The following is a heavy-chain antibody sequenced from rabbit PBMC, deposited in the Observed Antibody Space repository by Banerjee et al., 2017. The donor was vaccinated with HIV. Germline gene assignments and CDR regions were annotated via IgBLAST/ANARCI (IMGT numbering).Heavy chain of an antibody. Sequence: QEQLEESGGDLVKPEGSLTLTCTASGFSFSNKYVMCWVRQAPGKGLEWIACIAGGSSGSTQYASWADGRFTISKTSSTTMTLQMTSLTDADTATYFCARAYVIGGTRLDLWGPGTLVTVS. CDR3: ARAYVIGGTRLDL. D-gene: IGHD1-1*01. CDR1: GFSFSNKYV. V-gene: IGHV1S45*01. CDR2: IAGGSSGST. J-gene: IGHJ3*01.